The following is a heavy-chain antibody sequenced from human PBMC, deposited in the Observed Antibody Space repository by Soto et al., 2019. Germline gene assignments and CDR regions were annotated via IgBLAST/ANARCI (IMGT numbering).Heavy chain of an antibody. J-gene: IGHJ5*02. D-gene: IGHD6-19*01. CDR2: VYYSGAT. CDR1: GGSISTSRYY. V-gene: IGHV4-39*01. CDR3: ARHSQAVSGIYIWFDP. Sequence: QLQLQESGPGLVKPSETLSLTSTVSGGSISTSRYYWAWIRQPPGKGLEWIGNVYYSGATYYNPSLKGRVTISVDTSKNQFSLKASSVTAADTAVYYCARHSQAVSGIYIWFDPWGQATLVTVSS.